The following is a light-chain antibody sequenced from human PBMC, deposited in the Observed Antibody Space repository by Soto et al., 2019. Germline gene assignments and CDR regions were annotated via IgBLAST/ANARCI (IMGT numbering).Light chain of an antibody. CDR3: QQYNNWLLT. CDR1: QSVSSN. Sequence: EIVMTQSPATLSVSPGERATLSCRASQSVSSNLAWYQQKPGQAPRLLIYGASTRATGIPARFSGSGSGREFTLTISSLQSEDFEVYYCQQYNNWLLTVSGGTKVEIK. J-gene: IGKJ4*01. CDR2: GAS. V-gene: IGKV3-15*01.